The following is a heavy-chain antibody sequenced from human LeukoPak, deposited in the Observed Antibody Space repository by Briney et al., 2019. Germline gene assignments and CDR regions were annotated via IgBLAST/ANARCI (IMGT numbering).Heavy chain of an antibody. CDR1: GFTFSSYS. CDR2: ISSSSSYI. D-gene: IGHD4-17*01. V-gene: IGHV3-21*01. J-gene: IGHJ4*02. CDR3: APRPIPTTVTTVREP. Sequence: GGSLRLSCAASGFTFSSYSMNWVRQAPGKGLEWVSSISSSSSYIYYADSVKGRFTISRDNAKNSLYLQMNSLRAEDTAVYYCAPRPIPTTVTTVREPWGQGTLVTVSS.